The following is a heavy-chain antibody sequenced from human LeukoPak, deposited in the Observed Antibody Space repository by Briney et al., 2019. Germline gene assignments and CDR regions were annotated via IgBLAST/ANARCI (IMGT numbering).Heavy chain of an antibody. D-gene: IGHD5-18*01. CDR2: INHSGST. J-gene: IGHJ4*02. Sequence: SETLSLTCAVYGGSFSGYYWSWIRQPPGKGLEWIGEINHSGSTNYNPSLKSRVTISVDTSKNQFSLKLSSVTAADTAVYYCARGYSYGHPVDYWGQGTLVTVSS. V-gene: IGHV4-34*01. CDR1: GGSFSGYY. CDR3: ARGYSYGHPVDY.